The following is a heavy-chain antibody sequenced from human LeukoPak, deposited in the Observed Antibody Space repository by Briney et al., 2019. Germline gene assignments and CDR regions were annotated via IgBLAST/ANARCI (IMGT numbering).Heavy chain of an antibody. V-gene: IGHV3-30*04. J-gene: IGHJ6*03. D-gene: IGHD3-16*01. CDR1: GFALSSYV. Sequence: GRSLRLSCVASGFALSSYVMHWVRQAPGKGLEWVAVISYDGSNKYYADSVKGRFTISRDNSKNTLYLQMNSLSTEDTAVYYCARERKKEVLLGRRVDYYYMDVWGKGTTVTVSS. CDR2: ISYDGSNK. CDR3: ARERKKEVLLGRRVDYYYMDV.